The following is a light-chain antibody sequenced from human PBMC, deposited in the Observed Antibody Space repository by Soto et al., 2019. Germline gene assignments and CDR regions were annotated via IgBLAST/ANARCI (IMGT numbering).Light chain of an antibody. CDR2: GAS. J-gene: IGKJ3*01. Sequence: EIVMTQSPASLSVSPGERVTLSCRASQSISRNLAWYQQKPGQAPRLLIYGASTRATGVPAMFSGSGSGTAFTLTISSLQSEDFAVYYCQQYSNWPLFGPGTKVDIK. CDR1: QSISRN. V-gene: IGKV3-15*01. CDR3: QQYSNWPL.